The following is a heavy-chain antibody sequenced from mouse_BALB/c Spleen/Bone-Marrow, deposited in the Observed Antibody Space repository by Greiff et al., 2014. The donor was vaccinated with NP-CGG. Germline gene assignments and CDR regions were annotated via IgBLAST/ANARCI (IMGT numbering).Heavy chain of an antibody. V-gene: IGHV2-9*02. CDR3: SRITTATGAMDY. Sequence: VKLMESGPGLVAPSQSLSITCTVSGFSLTSYGVHWVRQPPGKGLEWLGVIWADGSTNYNPALMSRLSISKDNSKSQVFLKMNSLQTDDTAMYYCSRITTATGAMDYWGQGTSVTVSS. CDR1: GFSLTSYG. D-gene: IGHD1-2*01. CDR2: IWADGST. J-gene: IGHJ4*01.